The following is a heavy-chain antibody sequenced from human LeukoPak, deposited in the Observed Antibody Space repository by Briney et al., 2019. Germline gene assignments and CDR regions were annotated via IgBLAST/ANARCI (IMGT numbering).Heavy chain of an antibody. CDR3: ARGLAVALFDY. D-gene: IGHD6-19*01. CDR1: GGTFSSYA. J-gene: IGHJ4*02. V-gene: IGHV1-69*13. Sequence: VASVKVSCKASGGTFSSYAISWVRQAPGQGLEWMGGIIPIFGTANYAQKFQGRVTITADESTSTAYMELSSLRSEDTAVYYCARGLAVALFDYWGQETLVTVSP. CDR2: IIPIFGTA.